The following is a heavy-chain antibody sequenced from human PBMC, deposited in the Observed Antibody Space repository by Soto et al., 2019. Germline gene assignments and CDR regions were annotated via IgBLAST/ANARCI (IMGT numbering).Heavy chain of an antibody. CDR2: IYYSGST. V-gene: IGHV4-59*01. CDR1: GGSISSYY. J-gene: IGHJ4*02. Sequence: SETLSLTCTVSGGSISSYYWSWIRQPPGKGLEWIGYIYYSGSTNYNPSLKSRVTISVDTSKNQFSLKLSPVTAADTAVYYCARAVGYFDYWGQGTLVTVSS. CDR3: ARAVGYFDY.